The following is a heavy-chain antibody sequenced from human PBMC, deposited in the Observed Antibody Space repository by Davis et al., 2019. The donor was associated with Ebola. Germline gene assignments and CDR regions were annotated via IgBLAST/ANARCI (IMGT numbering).Heavy chain of an antibody. CDR1: GFTFSSHA. CDR2: ISGSGGST. CDR3: AKDWDYGDYFDY. J-gene: IGHJ4*02. Sequence: GESLKLSCAAPGFTFSSHAMSSDRQAPGKGLEWVPAISGSGGSTYYADSVKVRFTISRDNSKNTLYLQMNSLRAEDTAVYYCAKDWDYGDYFDYCGQGTLVTVSS. D-gene: IGHD4-17*01. V-gene: IGHV3-23*01.